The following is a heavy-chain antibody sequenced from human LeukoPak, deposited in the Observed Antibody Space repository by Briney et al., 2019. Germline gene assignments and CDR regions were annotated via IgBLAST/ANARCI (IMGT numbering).Heavy chain of an antibody. CDR2: IYHSGST. V-gene: IGHV4-4*02. J-gene: IGHJ6*03. D-gene: IGHD4-17*01. CDR3: ARANDYGDPLPRYMDV. Sequence: SETLSLTCAVSGGSISSSNWWTWVRQPPGKGLEWIGEIYHSGSTNYNPSLKSRVTISVDKSKNQFSLKLTSVTAVDTAVYNCARANDYGDPLPRYMDVWGKGTTVTVSS. CDR1: GGSISSSNW.